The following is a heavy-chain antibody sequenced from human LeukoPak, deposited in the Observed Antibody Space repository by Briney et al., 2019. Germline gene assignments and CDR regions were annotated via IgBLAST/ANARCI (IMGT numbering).Heavy chain of an antibody. CDR1: GFSFSSSS. J-gene: IGHJ4*02. CDR3: AAVFGSGYYYYFDY. D-gene: IGHD3-22*01. Sequence: SVKVSCKASGFSFSSSSMQWVRQARGQRLEWIGWLAVGGGNTNYAQKFQGRVTVTRDMSTSTAYMELSSLRSEDTALYYCAAVFGSGYYYYFDYWGQGPLVTVSS. CDR2: LAVGGGNT. V-gene: IGHV1-58*02.